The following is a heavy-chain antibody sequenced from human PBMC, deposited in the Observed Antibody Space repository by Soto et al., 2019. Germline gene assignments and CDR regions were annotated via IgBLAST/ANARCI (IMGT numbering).Heavy chain of an antibody. CDR3: AKVSRKGSAIDLDY. J-gene: IGHJ4*02. V-gene: IGHV1-8*01. Sequence: QVQLVQSGAELKKPGASVKVSCKASGYTFSNYDMNWVRQATGQGPEWIGWVNPNNGDTGYAQKFQGRVTLTTDISTTPAYMELTSLRSEDTAIYYCAKVSRKGSAIDLDYWGQGTLITVSS. CDR1: GYTFSNYD. CDR2: VNPNNGDT. D-gene: IGHD3-10*01.